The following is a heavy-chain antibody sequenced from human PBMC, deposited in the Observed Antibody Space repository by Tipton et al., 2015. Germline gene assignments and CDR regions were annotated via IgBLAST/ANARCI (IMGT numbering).Heavy chain of an antibody. Sequence: TLSLTCTVSGGSISGYYWSWIRQPPGKGLEWIGYIYYSGNTKYNPSLKSRVTISVDTSKNQFSLKLTSVTAADTAVYYCARVPCSSISCYFSLWYFDLWGRGTLVTVSS. CDR1: GGSISGYY. CDR2: IYYSGNT. CDR3: ARVPCSSISCYFSLWYFDL. D-gene: IGHD2-2*01. J-gene: IGHJ2*01. V-gene: IGHV4-59*01.